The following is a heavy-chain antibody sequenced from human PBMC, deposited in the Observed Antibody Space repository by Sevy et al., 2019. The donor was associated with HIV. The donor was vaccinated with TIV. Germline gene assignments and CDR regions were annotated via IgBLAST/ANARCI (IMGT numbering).Heavy chain of an antibody. Sequence: GGSLRLSCAASGFTFSSYWMSWVRQAPGKGLEWVANIKQDGSEKYYVDSVKGRFTISRDNAKNSLYLQMNSLRAEDTAVYYCARERPNCSGGSCYGNYYGMDVWGQGTMVTVSS. V-gene: IGHV3-7*01. CDR2: IKQDGSEK. J-gene: IGHJ6*02. D-gene: IGHD2-15*01. CDR1: GFTFSSYW. CDR3: ARERPNCSGGSCYGNYYGMDV.